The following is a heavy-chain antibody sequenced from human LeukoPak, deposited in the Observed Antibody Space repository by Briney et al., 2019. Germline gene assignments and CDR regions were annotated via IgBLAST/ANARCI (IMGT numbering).Heavy chain of an antibody. Sequence: GGSLRLSCEASGLTFSNSWMHWVRQIPGKGLVWVSRMYGDMRDISYADSVKGRFTISRDNAKNTVYLQMNSLRGEDTAVYYCARDRGLRGSTWGQGTLVSV. J-gene: IGHJ5*02. V-gene: IGHV3-74*01. CDR2: MYGDMRDI. CDR1: GLTFSNSW. D-gene: IGHD5-12*01. CDR3: ARDRGLRGST.